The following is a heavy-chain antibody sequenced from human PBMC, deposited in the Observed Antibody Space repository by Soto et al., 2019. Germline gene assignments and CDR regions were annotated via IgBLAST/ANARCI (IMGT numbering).Heavy chain of an antibody. D-gene: IGHD3-10*01. Sequence: QVQLQESGPGLVKPSQTLSLTCTVSGGSISSGGYYWSWIRQHPGKGLEWIGYIYYSGSTYYNPSLKSRVTMSVDTSKNQFSLKLSSVTAADTAVYYCARALRITMVRGVVPYFDYWGQGTLVTVSS. CDR1: GGSISSGGYY. V-gene: IGHV4-31*03. CDR2: IYYSGST. J-gene: IGHJ4*02. CDR3: ARALRITMVRGVVPYFDY.